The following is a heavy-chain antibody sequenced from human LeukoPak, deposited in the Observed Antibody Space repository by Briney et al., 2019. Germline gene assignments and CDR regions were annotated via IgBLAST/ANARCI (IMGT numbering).Heavy chain of an antibody. CDR3: ARFWGYCSSTSCPEFDY. CDR1: GYTFTSYG. J-gene: IGHJ4*02. Sequence: ASVEVSCKASGYTFTSYGISWVRQAPGQGLEWMGWISAYNGNTNYAQKHQGRVTMTTDTSTSTAYMELRSLRSDDTAVYYCARFWGYCSSTSCPEFDYWGQGTLVTVSS. CDR2: ISAYNGNT. V-gene: IGHV1-18*01. D-gene: IGHD2-2*01.